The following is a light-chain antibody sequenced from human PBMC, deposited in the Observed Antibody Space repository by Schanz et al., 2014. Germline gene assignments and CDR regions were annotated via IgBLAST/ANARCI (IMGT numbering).Light chain of an antibody. CDR2: GAS. CDR3: HQYGNSPKT. J-gene: IGKJ2*01. V-gene: IGKV3D-15*01. Sequence: EIVMTQSPATLSVSPGERATLSCRASQSVSSNLAWFQQKPGQAPRLLMYGASTRASDFPDRFSGSGSGTDFTLTISRLETEDFAVYYCHQYGNSPKTFGQGTKLEIK. CDR1: QSVSSN.